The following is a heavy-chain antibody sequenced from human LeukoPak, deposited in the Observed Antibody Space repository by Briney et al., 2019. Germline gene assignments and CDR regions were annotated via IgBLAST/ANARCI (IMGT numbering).Heavy chain of an antibody. CDR1: GFTFSCHS. CDR3: ARSFDF. V-gene: IGHV3-48*02. J-gene: IGHJ4*02. Sequence: PGGSLRLSCAASGFTFSCHSMNWVRQAPGKGLEWVSYISTSSTSIYYADSVRGRFTISKDNAKNSLYLQMNGLRDEDTAVYYCARSFDFWGQGTLVTVSS. CDR2: ISTSSTSI.